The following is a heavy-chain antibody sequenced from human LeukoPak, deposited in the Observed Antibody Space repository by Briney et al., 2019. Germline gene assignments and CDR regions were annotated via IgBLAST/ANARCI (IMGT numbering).Heavy chain of an antibody. D-gene: IGHD3-22*01. V-gene: IGHV3-30*03. CDR2: ISYDGSNK. J-gene: IGHJ4*02. Sequence: GRSLRLSCAASGFTFSSYGMHWVRQAPGKGLEWVAVISYDGSNKYYADSVKGRFTISRDNSKNTLYLQMNSLRAEDTAVYYCVRDLYRIVVVPHYFDYWGQGTLVTVSS. CDR3: VRDLYRIVVVPHYFDY. CDR1: GFTFSSYG.